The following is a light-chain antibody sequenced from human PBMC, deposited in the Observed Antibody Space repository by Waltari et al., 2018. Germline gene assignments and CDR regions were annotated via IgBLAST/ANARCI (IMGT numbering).Light chain of an antibody. CDR2: SNN. J-gene: IGLJ3*02. V-gene: IGLV1-44*01. CDR3: ASWDDSLNGFWV. Sequence: QSVLTQPPSASGTPGQRVTISCSGSSSHIGNNPVNWYQQFPGTAPKLLLYSNNQRPSGVPDRFSGSRSATSASLAISGLQSEDEADYYCASWDDSLNGFWVFGGGTKLTVL. CDR1: SSHIGNNP.